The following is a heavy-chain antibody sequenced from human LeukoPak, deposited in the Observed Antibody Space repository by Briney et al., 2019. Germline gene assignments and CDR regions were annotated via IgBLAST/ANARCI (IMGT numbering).Heavy chain of an antibody. CDR3: ARDWFHAIDY. Sequence: GGSLRLSCAASGFNFSRYWMIWVRQAPGKGLEWVANINQDGSGKNYVDSVKGRFTISRDNAKNSLYLQMNSLRAEDTAVYYCARDWFHAIDYWGQGTLVTVSS. CDR2: INQDGSGK. J-gene: IGHJ4*02. D-gene: IGHD2/OR15-2a*01. V-gene: IGHV3-7*01. CDR1: GFNFSRYW.